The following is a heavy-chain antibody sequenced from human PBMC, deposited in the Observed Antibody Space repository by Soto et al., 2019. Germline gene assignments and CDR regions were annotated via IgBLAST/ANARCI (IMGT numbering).Heavy chain of an antibody. Sequence: PSETLSLTCTVSGSSISSGDYYWSWIRQPPGKGLEWIGYIYYSGSTYYNPSLKSRVTISVDTSKNQFSLKLSSVTAADTAVYYXXXYDILTGXXFDYWGQGTLVTVSS. D-gene: IGHD3-9*01. CDR1: GSSISSGDYY. CDR2: IYYSGST. V-gene: IGHV4-30-4*01. J-gene: IGHJ4*02. CDR3: XXYDILTGXXFDY.